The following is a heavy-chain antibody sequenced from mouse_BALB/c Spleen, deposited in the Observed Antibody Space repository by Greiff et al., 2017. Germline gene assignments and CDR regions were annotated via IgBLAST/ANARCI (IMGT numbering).Heavy chain of an antibody. V-gene: IGHV3-2*02. CDR3: ARGGYYGSEFAY. CDR2: ISYSGST. D-gene: IGHD1-1*01. Sequence: EVHLVESGPGLVKPSQSLSLTCTVTGYSITSDYAWNWIRQFPGNKLEWMGYISYSGSTSYNPSLKSRISITRDTSKNQFFLQLNSVTTEDTATYYCARGGYYGSEFAYWGQGTLVTVSA. J-gene: IGHJ3*01. CDR1: GYSITSDYA.